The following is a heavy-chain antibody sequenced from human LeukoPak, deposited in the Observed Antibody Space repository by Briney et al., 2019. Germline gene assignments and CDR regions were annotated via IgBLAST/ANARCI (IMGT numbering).Heavy chain of an antibody. CDR1: GGSISSSSYY. CDR2: MYYSGNT. V-gene: IGHV4-39*07. D-gene: IGHD3-22*01. CDR3: ARDRFDDSSGYYYHYYYYMDV. Sequence: SETLSLTCTVSGGSISSSSYYWGWIRQPPGKGLEWIGSMYYSGNTHYNPSLKSRVTISVDTSKNQFSLKLSSVTAADTAVYYCARDRFDDSSGYYYHYYYYMDVWGKGTTVTVSS. J-gene: IGHJ6*03.